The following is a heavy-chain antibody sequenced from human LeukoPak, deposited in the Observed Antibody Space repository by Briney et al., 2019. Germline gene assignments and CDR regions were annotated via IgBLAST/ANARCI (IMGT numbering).Heavy chain of an antibody. V-gene: IGHV5-51*01. Sequence: GESLKISCKGSGYRFATYWIAWVRQMPGKGLEWMGIIYPGDSDPRYSPSFQGQVTISADKSISTAYLQWSSLKASDTAMYFCARSSGYASGWYFDYWGQGTLVIVSS. D-gene: IGHD6-19*01. J-gene: IGHJ4*02. CDR3: ARSSGYASGWYFDY. CDR1: GYRFATYW. CDR2: IYPGDSDP.